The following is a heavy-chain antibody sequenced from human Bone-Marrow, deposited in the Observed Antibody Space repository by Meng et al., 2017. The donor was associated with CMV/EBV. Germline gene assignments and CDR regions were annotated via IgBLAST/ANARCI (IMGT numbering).Heavy chain of an antibody. CDR3: ARDSPGWLQGSGLGYY. Sequence: GGSLRLSCAASGFTFSSYSMNWVRQAPGKGLEWVSSISSSSSYIYYADSVKGLFTISRDNAKNSLYLQMNSLRAEDTAVYYCARDSPGWLQGSGLGYYWGQGTLVTVSS. D-gene: IGHD3-10*01. CDR2: ISSSSSYI. J-gene: IGHJ4*02. V-gene: IGHV3-21*01. CDR1: GFTFSSYS.